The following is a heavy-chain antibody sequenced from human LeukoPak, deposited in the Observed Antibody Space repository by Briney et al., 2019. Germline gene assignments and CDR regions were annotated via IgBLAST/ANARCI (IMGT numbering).Heavy chain of an antibody. CDR1: GGSISSGDYY. CDR3: ARELTYADY. V-gene: IGHV4-30-4*01. Sequence: SETLSLTCTVSGGSISSGDYYWSWIRQPPGKGPEWIGYIYYSGSTYYNPSLKSRVTMSVDTSKNQFSLKLSSVTAADTAVYYCARELTYADYWGQGTLVTVSS. CDR2: IYYSGST. J-gene: IGHJ4*02. D-gene: IGHD4/OR15-4a*01.